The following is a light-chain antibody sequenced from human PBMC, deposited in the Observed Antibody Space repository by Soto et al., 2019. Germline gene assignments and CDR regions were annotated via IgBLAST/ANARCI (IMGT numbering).Light chain of an antibody. Sequence: EIVMTQSPVTLSVSPGERATLSCRASQTVSSNLGWYQQKPGQAPSLLIYNASTRATGIPARFGGSGSGTEFTLTISSLQSEDFAVYYCQQYTSWPLTFGGGTKVDIK. CDR3: QQYTSWPLT. V-gene: IGKV3D-15*01. J-gene: IGKJ4*01. CDR1: QTVSSN. CDR2: NAS.